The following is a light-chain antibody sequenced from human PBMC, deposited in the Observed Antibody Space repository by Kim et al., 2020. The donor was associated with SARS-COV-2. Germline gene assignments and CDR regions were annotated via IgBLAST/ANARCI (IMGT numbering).Light chain of an antibody. CDR3: QQRGSWPPALT. Sequence: PGELAPRSCRASHNVGSSLAWYQQTPGQAPRLLIYDAAMRAAGIPDRFSGSGSGTDFTLTIGSLAPEDFAIYYCQQRGSWPPALTVGGGTKVDIK. J-gene: IGKJ4*01. V-gene: IGKV3-11*01. CDR1: HNVGSS. CDR2: DAA.